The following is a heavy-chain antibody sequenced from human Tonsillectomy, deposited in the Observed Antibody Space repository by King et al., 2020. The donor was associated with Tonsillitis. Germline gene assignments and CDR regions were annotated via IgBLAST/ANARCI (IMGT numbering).Heavy chain of an antibody. CDR2: ISWNSGTI. V-gene: IGHV3-9*01. J-gene: IGHJ4*02. CDR3: AKATGNLWFGESLGYYFDY. CDR1: GFTFDEYA. Sequence: VQLVESGGGLVQPGRSLRLSCAASGFTFDEYAIHWVRQAPGKGLEWVSGISWNSGTIGYAASVRGRFTISRDNAKNSLYLQMNSLRAEDTAFYYCAKATGNLWFGESLGYYFDYWGQGTLVTVSS. D-gene: IGHD3-10*01.